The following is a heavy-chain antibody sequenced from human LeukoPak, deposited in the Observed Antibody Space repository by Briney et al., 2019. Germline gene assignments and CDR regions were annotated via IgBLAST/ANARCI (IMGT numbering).Heavy chain of an antibody. CDR2: ISYDGSNK. Sequence: GGSLRLSCAASGFTFSSYAMHWVRQAPGKGLEWVAVISYDGSNKYYADSVRGRLTISRDNSKNTLYLQMSSLRTEDTSLYYCARGGKYCSGDSCLPRGYYGLDLWGQGTTVIVSS. D-gene: IGHD2-15*01. V-gene: IGHV3-30-3*01. J-gene: IGHJ6*02. CDR1: GFTFSSYA. CDR3: ARGGKYCSGDSCLPRGYYGLDL.